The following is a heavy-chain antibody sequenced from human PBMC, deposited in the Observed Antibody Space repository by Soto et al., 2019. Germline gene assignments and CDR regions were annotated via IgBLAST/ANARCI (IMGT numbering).Heavy chain of an antibody. CDR1: GYTFTSYA. J-gene: IGHJ4*02. D-gene: IGHD3-22*01. Sequence: GASVKVSCKASGYTFTSYAMHWVRQAPGQRLEWMGWINAGNGNTKYSQKFQGRVTITRDTSASTAYMELSSLRSEDTAVYYCARGASQGGYYYDYFYYWGQGTLVTVSS. CDR3: ARGASQGGYYYDYFYY. CDR2: INAGNGNT. V-gene: IGHV1-3*01.